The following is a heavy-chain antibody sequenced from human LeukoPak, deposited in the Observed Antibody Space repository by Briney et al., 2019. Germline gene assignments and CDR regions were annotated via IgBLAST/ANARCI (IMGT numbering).Heavy chain of an antibody. CDR1: GGSISSSSYY. J-gene: IGHJ5*02. Sequence: SETLSLTCTVSGGSISSSSYYWGWIRQPPGKGLEWIGSIYYSGSTYYNPSLKSRVTISVDTSKNQFSLKLSSVTAADTAVYYCARKKYDILTGPASGGWFDPWGQGTLVTVSS. CDR3: ARKKYDILTGPASGGWFDP. CDR2: IYYSGST. V-gene: IGHV4-39*07. D-gene: IGHD3-9*01.